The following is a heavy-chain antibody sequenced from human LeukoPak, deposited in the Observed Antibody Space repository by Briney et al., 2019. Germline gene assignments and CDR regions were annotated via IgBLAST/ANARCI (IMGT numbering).Heavy chain of an antibody. J-gene: IGHJ5*02. Sequence: ASVKVSCKASGYTFTSYYMHWVRQAHGQGLEWMGIINPSGGSTSYAQKFQGRVTMTRDTSTSTVYMELSSLRSEDTAVYYCARGPMVRGVYMNWFDPWGQGTLVTVSS. CDR1: GYTFTSYY. V-gene: IGHV1-46*01. CDR2: INPSGGST. CDR3: ARGPMVRGVYMNWFDP. D-gene: IGHD3-10*01.